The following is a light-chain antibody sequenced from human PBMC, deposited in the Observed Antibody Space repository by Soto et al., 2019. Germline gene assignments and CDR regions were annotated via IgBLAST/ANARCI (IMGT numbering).Light chain of an antibody. Sequence: QSVLTQPASVSGSPGQSITISCTGTSNDVGGYNLVSWFQQHPGKAPKLMISEVNKRPSGVSNRFSGSKSANTASLTISGFQAEDDADYYCGSHVGGSSPQWVFCGGTDLTVL. CDR3: GSHVGGSSPQWV. V-gene: IGLV2-23*02. CDR1: SNDVGGYNL. CDR2: EVN. J-gene: IGLJ3*02.